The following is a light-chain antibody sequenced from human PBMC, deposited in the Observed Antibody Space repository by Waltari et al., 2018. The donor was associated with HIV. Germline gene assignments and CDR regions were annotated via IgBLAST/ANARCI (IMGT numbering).Light chain of an antibody. J-gene: IGLJ2*01. CDR3: CSYAGSYTEI. Sequence: QSALTQPASVAGSPGQSITISSTGTSSDIGGYDYVSWYQQHPGKAPKLMIFDVNKRPSGVPARFSGSKSGHTASLTISGLQADDEADYCCCSYAGSYTEIFGGGTKLTVL. CDR2: DVN. CDR1: SSDIGGYDY. V-gene: IGLV2-11*01.